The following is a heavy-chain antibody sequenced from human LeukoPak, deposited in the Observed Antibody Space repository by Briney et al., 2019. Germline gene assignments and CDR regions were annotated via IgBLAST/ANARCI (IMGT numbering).Heavy chain of an antibody. CDR1: GFSLSTSGVG. CDR3: AHSQTYYYDSSGYYYFDY. J-gene: IGHJ4*02. CDR2: IYWDDDK. V-gene: IGHV2-5*02. D-gene: IGHD3-22*01. Sequence: SGPTLVKPTQTLTLTCTFSGFSLSTSGVGVGWIRQPPGKALEWLALIYWDDDKRYSPSLKSRLTITKDTSKNQVVLTITNMDPVDTATYYCAHSQTYYYDSSGYYYFDYWGQGTLVTVSS.